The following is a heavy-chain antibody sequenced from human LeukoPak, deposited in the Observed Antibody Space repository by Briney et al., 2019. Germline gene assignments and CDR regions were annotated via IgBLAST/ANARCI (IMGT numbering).Heavy chain of an antibody. V-gene: IGHV5-10-1*01. CDR2: IDPSDSYT. J-gene: IGHJ4*02. Sequence: GESLKISCKASGYRFTTYWISWVRQMPGKGLEWMGRIDPSDSYTNYSPSFQGHVTISADKSLTTAYLQWSSLEASDTAMYYCARHSQWVIVDELLWGQGTLVIVSS. CDR3: ARHSQWVIVDELL. D-gene: IGHD6-19*01. CDR1: GYRFTTYW.